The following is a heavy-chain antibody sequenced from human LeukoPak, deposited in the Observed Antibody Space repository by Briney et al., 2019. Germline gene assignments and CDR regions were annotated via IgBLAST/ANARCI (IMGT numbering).Heavy chain of an antibody. CDR2: IYYSGST. CDR1: GGSISSYY. D-gene: IGHD3-3*01. V-gene: IGHV4-59*01. J-gene: IGHJ4*02. CDR3: ARGSYDFWSGYYKYYFDY. Sequence: SETLSLTCTVSGGSISSYYWSWIRQPPGKGLEWIGYIYYSGSTNYNPSLKSRVTILVDTSKNQFSLKLSSVTAADTAVYYCARGSYDFWSGYYKYYFDYWGQGTLVTVSS.